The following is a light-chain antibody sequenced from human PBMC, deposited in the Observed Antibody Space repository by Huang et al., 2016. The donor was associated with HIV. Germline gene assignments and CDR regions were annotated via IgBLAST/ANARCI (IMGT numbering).Light chain of an antibody. CDR2: AAS. Sequence: DIQMTQSPSSLSTSVGARVTIPRRASQDINNSVAWYRQKPGKAPESLIYAASNLQSGVPSRFSGSGSGTYFTLTISSLQPEDFAAYYCQQFDNFPYTFGRGTRLDI. CDR1: QDINNS. J-gene: IGKJ2*01. V-gene: IGKV1-16*01. CDR3: QQFDNFPYT.